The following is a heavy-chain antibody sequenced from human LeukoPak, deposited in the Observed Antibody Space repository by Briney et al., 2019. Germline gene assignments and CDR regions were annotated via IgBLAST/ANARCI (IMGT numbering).Heavy chain of an antibody. V-gene: IGHV3-21*01. CDR1: GFTFSTYS. Sequence: GGSLRLSCAASGFTFSTYSMNWVRQAPGKGLEWVSSISHSSTYVSYADSVKGRFAISRDNAKNSLYLQMNSLRAEDTAVYYCARDGDDSSGYYGDYWGQGTLVTVSS. CDR2: ISHSSTYV. D-gene: IGHD3-22*01. J-gene: IGHJ4*02. CDR3: ARDGDDSSGYYGDY.